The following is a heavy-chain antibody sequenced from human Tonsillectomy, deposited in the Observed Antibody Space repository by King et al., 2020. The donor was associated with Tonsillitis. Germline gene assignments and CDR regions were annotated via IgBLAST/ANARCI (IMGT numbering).Heavy chain of an antibody. V-gene: IGHV1-18*01. D-gene: IGHD2-21*01. CDR3: AKLPLLGADYYYYYGMDV. J-gene: IGHJ6*02. CDR1: GYTFTSYG. Sequence: VQLVESGAEVKKPGASVKVSCKASGYTFTSYGINWVRQAPGQGLEWMGWISGYNGNTNYVQKFQGRVTMTADTSTSTAYMELRSLRSDDTAVYYCAKLPLLGADYYYYYGMDVWGQGTTVTVSS. CDR2: ISGYNGNT.